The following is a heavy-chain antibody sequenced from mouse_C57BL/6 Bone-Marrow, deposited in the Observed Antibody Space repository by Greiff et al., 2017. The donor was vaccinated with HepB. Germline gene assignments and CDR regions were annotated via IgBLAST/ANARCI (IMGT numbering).Heavy chain of an antibody. CDR3: TREGVTTVVATWDWYFDV. CDR2: IYPGNSDT. J-gene: IGHJ1*03. CDR1: GYTFTSYW. D-gene: IGHD1-1*01. V-gene: IGHV1-5*01. Sequence: VQLQQSGTVLARPGASVKMSCKTSGYTFTSYWMHWVKQRPGQGLEWIGAIYPGNSDTSYNQKFKGKAKLTAVTSASTAYMELSSLTNEDSAVYYCTREGVTTVVATWDWYFDVWGTGTTVTVSS.